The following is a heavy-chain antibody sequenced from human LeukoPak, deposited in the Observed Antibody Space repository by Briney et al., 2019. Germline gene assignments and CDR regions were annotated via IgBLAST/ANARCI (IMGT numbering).Heavy chain of an antibody. CDR1: GGTFSSYA. CDR2: IIPILGIT. V-gene: IGHV1-69*04. Sequence: ASVKVSCEASGGTFSSYAISWVRQAPGQGLEWMGRIIPILGITTYAQKFQGRVTISADKSTTTAYMELSSLRSEDTAVYFCARDNDYQLLASWFDPWGQGTLVTVSS. D-gene: IGHD2-2*01. CDR3: ARDNDYQLLASWFDP. J-gene: IGHJ5*02.